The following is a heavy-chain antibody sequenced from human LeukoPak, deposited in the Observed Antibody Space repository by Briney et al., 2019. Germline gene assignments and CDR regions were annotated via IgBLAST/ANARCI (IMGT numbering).Heavy chain of an antibody. CDR3: ARYQRGYDILTGYVPYYYHYCGMDV. Sequence: GESLKISCKGSGYSFTSYWIGWVRQMPGKGLEWMGIIYPGDSDTRYSPSFQGQVTISADKSISTAYLQWSSLKASDTAMYYCARYQRGYDILTGYVPYYYHYCGMDVWGQGTTVTVSS. D-gene: IGHD3-9*01. CDR1: GYSFTSYW. J-gene: IGHJ6*02. CDR2: IYPGDSDT. V-gene: IGHV5-51*01.